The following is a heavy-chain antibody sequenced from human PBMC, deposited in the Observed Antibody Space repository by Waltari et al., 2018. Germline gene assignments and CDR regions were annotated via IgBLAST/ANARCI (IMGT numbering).Heavy chain of an antibody. Sequence: QVQLQESGPGLVKPSETLSLTCAVSGYSISSGYYWGWIRQPPGKGLEWIGSIYHSGSTYYNPSLKSRVTISVETSKNQFSLKLSSVTAADTAVYYCARVSVATRLNWFDPWGQGTLVTVSS. D-gene: IGHD6-6*01. V-gene: IGHV4-38-2*01. J-gene: IGHJ5*02. CDR3: ARVSVATRLNWFDP. CDR1: GYSISSGYY. CDR2: IYHSGST.